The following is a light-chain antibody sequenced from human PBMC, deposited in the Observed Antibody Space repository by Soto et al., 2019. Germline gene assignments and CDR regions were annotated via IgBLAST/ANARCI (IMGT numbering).Light chain of an antibody. CDR3: QQYGSSPPTWT. CDR1: QSVSSTY. Sequence: EIVLTQSPCTLSLSPGERATLSCSASQSVSSTYLAWYQQKPGQAPRLLIFGASSRATGIPDRFSGSGSGTDFTLTISRLEPEDFAVYYCQQYGSSPPTWTFGQGTKVDI. V-gene: IGKV3-20*01. J-gene: IGKJ1*01. CDR2: GAS.